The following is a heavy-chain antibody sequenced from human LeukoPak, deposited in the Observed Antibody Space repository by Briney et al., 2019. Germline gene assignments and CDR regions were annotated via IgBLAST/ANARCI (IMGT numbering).Heavy chain of an antibody. CDR2: IYTSGST. Sequence: SETLSLTCTVSGGSISSYYWSWIRQPPGKGLEWIGYIYTSGSTNYNPSLKSRVTISVDTSKNQFSLKLSSVTAADTAVYYCARLGSALKFYYYYYMDVWGKGTTVTVSS. D-gene: IGHD6-6*01. J-gene: IGHJ6*03. CDR3: ARLGSALKFYYYYYMDV. V-gene: IGHV4-4*09. CDR1: GGSISSYY.